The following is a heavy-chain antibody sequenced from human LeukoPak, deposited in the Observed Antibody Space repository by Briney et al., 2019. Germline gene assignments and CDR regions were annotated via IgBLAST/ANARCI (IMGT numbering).Heavy chain of an antibody. Sequence: SVKVSCKASGFTFTSSAMQWVRQARGQRLEWIGWIVVGSGNTNYAQKFQERVTITRDMSTSTAYMELSSLRSEDTAVYYCARLGGYCSSTSCYSRDYWGQGTLVTVSS. J-gene: IGHJ4*02. CDR2: IVVGSGNT. CDR3: ARLGGYCSSTSCYSRDY. V-gene: IGHV1-58*02. D-gene: IGHD2-2*03. CDR1: GFTFTSSA.